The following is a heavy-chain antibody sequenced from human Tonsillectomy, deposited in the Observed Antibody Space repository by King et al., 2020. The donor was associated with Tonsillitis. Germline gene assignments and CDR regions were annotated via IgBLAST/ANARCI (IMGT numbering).Heavy chain of an antibody. D-gene: IGHD1-26*01. CDR3: AGDAVGATTFTGWYFEL. Sequence: QLVQSGAEVKKPGSSVKVSCKASGGTFSSYAISWVRQAPGQGLEWMGGISPIFGTANYAQKFQGRGTITADKSTSTAYMELSSRRSEDTAVDYCAGDAVGATTFTGWYFELWGRGTLVTVSS. V-gene: IGHV1-69*14. J-gene: IGHJ2*01. CDR1: GGTFSSYA. CDR2: ISPIFGTA.